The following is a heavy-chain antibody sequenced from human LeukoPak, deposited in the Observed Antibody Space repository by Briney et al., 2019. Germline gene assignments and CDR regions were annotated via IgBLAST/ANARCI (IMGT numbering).Heavy chain of an antibody. CDR3: ARDSYSGSYLFDY. D-gene: IGHD1-26*01. Sequence: PGGSLRLSCAASGFTFSNAWMSWVRQAPGKGLEWVAVIWYDGSNKYYADSVKGRFTISRDNSKNTLYLQMNSLRAEDTAVYYCARDSYSGSYLFDYWGQGTLVTVSS. J-gene: IGHJ4*02. V-gene: IGHV3-33*08. CDR1: GFTFSNAW. CDR2: IWYDGSNK.